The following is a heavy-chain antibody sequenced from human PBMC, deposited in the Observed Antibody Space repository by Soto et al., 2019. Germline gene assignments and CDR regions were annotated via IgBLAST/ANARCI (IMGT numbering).Heavy chain of an antibody. D-gene: IGHD2-15*01. CDR2: IYKSTTT. J-gene: IGHJ5*01. CDR1: GDSISTVDYF. V-gene: IGHV4-30-4*01. CDR3: ARGRYCLTGRCFPNWFDS. Sequence: SETLSLTCPVSGDSISTVDYFWAWIRQPPGQALEYIGYIYKSTTTYYNPSFESRVAISLDTSKSQFSLTVTSVTAADTAVYFCARGRYCLTGRCFPNWFDSWGQGTLVTVSS.